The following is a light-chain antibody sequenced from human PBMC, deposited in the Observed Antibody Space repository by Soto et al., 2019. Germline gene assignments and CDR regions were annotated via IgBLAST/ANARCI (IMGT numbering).Light chain of an antibody. CDR1: SSDVGGYNY. CDR3: SSYTSSSTKDVV. Sequence: QSALTQPASVSGSPGQSITISCTGTSSDVGGYNYVSWYQQHPGKAPKLMIYDVSNRPSGVSNGFSGSKSGNTASLTISGLQAEDEADYYCSSYTSSSTKDVVFGGGTKLTVL. J-gene: IGLJ2*01. V-gene: IGLV2-14*01. CDR2: DVS.